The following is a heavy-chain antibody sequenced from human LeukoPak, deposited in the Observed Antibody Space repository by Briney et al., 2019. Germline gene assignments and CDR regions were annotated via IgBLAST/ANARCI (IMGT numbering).Heavy chain of an antibody. D-gene: IGHD1-26*01. J-gene: IGHJ4*02. Sequence: GGSLRLACAVSGFTFDDYAMHWVRQAPGQGMEWVSGIRWNSGSTGYADSVTGRFTISRDNAKNALYLQMNSLRPEDTALYYCAALGSGNYYGDYWGQGTLVTVSS. V-gene: IGHV3-9*01. CDR1: GFTFDDYA. CDR3: AALGSGNYYGDY. CDR2: IRWNSGST.